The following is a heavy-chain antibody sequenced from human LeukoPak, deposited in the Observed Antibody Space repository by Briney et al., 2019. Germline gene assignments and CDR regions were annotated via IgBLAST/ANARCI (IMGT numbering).Heavy chain of an antibody. CDR1: GFIFSDYY. CDR3: ARDGFNSGYDSAFDY. Sequence: GGSLRLSCAASGFIFSDYYMSWIRQAPGKGLEWVSYISSSSSYTNYADSVKGRFTISRDNAKNSLYLQMNSLRAEDTAVYYCARDGFNSGYDSAFDYWGQGTLVTVSS. D-gene: IGHD5-12*01. V-gene: IGHV3-11*05. J-gene: IGHJ4*02. CDR2: ISSSSSYT.